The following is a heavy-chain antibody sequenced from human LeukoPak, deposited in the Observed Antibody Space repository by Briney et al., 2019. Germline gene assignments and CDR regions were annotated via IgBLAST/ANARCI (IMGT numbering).Heavy chain of an antibody. CDR1: GFTLSSYA. V-gene: IGHV3-23*01. D-gene: IGHD4-4*01. J-gene: IGHJ4*02. CDR3: AKDISNRPVSY. CDR2: IIGSGGST. Sequence: GGSLRLSCAVSGFTLSSYAMSWVSQAPGEGLEWVSAIIGSGGSTYYADSVKGRLTISRDNSKNTLYLQMNSLRAEDTAVYYCAKDISNRPVSYWGQGTLVTVSS.